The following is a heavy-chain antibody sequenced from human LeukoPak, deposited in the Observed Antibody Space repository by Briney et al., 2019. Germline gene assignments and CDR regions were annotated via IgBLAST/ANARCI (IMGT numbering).Heavy chain of an antibody. CDR2: IKQDGGET. CDR3: TREDHSNYNY. J-gene: IGHJ4*02. V-gene: IGHV3-7*01. Sequence: GGSLRLSCAASGFPFSSYWMAWVRQAPGKGLEWVTSIKQDGGETFYVDSVKGRFTISRDNAKNSLYLQMNSLRAEDTAVYYCTREDHSNYNYWGQGTLVTVSS. D-gene: IGHD4-11*01. CDR1: GFPFSSYW.